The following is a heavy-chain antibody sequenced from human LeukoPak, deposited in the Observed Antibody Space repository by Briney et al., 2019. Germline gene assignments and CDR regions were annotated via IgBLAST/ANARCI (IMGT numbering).Heavy chain of an antibody. V-gene: IGHV3-30*03. Sequence: GGSLRLSCAASGFTFSRYGMHWVRQAPGKGLEWVAGIVYDGSDKYYGDSVKGRYTISRDDSKNTLYLQMNSLGAEDTAVYYCARASRYESFYYNGLDAWGQGTTIIVSS. CDR2: IVYDGSDK. CDR1: GFTFSRYG. J-gene: IGHJ6*02. D-gene: IGHD1-1*01. CDR3: ARASRYESFYYNGLDA.